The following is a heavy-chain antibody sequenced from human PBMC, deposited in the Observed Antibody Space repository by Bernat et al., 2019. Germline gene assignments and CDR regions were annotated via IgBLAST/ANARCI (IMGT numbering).Heavy chain of an antibody. CDR2: ISYDGSNK. CDR1: GFTFSSYA. CDR3: ARMDGAFDY. J-gene: IGHJ4*02. D-gene: IGHD1-26*01. Sequence: QVQLVESGGGVVQPGRSLRLSCAASGFTFSSYAMHWVRQAPGKGLEWVAVISYDGSNKYYADSVKGRLTISRDNSKNTLYLQMNSLRAEDTAVYYCARMDGAFDYWGQGTLVTVSS. V-gene: IGHV3-30-3*01.